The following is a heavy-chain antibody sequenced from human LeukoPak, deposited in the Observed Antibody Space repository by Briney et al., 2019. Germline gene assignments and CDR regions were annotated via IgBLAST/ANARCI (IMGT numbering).Heavy chain of an antibody. D-gene: IGHD6-19*01. J-gene: IGHJ4*02. Sequence: ASVKVSCKASGYTFTDYYMHWVRQAPGQGLDWMGRINPNSGGTNYAQKFHGRVTMTRDASISTAYMELSRLTSDDTAVYYCAVIAVAIYWGQGTLVTVSS. V-gene: IGHV1-2*06. CDR1: GYTFTDYY. CDR3: AVIAVAIY. CDR2: INPNSGGT.